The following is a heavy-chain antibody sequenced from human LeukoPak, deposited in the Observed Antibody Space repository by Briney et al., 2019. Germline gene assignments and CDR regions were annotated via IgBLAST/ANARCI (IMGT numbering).Heavy chain of an antibody. Sequence: GGSLTLSYAASGFTFSSYAMSWVRQAAGKGLAWVSAISGSGVSTYYADSVKGRFTISRDNSKYALYLQMNSLRAEDTAVYSCAKDMRPSGSYSDAFDIWGQGTMVTVSS. CDR3: AKDMRPSGSYSDAFDI. V-gene: IGHV3-23*01. CDR2: ISGSGVST. CDR1: GFTFSSYA. D-gene: IGHD1-26*01. J-gene: IGHJ3*02.